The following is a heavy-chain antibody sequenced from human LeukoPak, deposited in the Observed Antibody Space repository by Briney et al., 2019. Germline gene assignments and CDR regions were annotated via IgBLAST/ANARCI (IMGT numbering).Heavy chain of an antibody. CDR2: IYYSGST. CDR1: GGSISSSDYY. J-gene: IGHJ4*02. Sequence: SETLSLTCTVSGGSISSSDYYWGWIRQPPGKGLEWIGKIYYSGSTYYNPSLKSRVTISVDTSKNQFSLKVTSVTAADTAVYYCVRHGGGYCSGGSCYVDYWGQGTLVTVSS. CDR3: VRHGGGYCSGGSCYVDY. D-gene: IGHD2-15*01. V-gene: IGHV4-39*01.